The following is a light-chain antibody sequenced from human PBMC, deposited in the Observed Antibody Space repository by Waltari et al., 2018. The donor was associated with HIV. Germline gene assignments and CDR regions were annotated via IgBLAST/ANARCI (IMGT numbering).Light chain of an antibody. CDR3: LVWDSRSDHWV. Sequence: SYMLTQPPSLSVAPGTTAPITCGGNDIGTKSVQWYQQKPAQAPVLVIYDDPDRPSGIPERFSGSTSGNTASLTINRVEAGDGADYYCLVWDSRSDHWVFGGGTKLTVL. CDR2: DDP. J-gene: IGLJ3*02. CDR1: DIGTKS. V-gene: IGLV3-21*03.